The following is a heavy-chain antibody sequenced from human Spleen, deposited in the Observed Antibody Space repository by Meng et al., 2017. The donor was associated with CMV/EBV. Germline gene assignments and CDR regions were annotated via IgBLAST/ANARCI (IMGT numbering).Heavy chain of an antibody. Sequence: CKASGYTFTSYDINWVRQAPGQGLEWMGWINIYNGNTKYAQKFQGRVTLTTDTSTSTAYMELRSLRSDDTAVYYCAREGISQSVDYWGQGTLVTVSS. CDR1: GYTFTSYD. V-gene: IGHV1-18*01. CDR2: INIYNGNT. CDR3: AREGISQSVDY. J-gene: IGHJ4*02.